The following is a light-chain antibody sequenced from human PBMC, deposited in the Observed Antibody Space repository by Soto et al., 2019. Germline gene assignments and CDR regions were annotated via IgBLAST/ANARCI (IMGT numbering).Light chain of an antibody. J-gene: IGKJ4*01. CDR1: QSVSSN. CDR2: DIS. Sequence: EIVMTQSPATLSVSPGERATLSCRASQSVSSNLAWYQQKPGQAPSLLIYDISARATGIPTRFSGSGSGTEFTRTISSLQSEDVAVYYCQQYNDWPLTFGGGTKVEIK. CDR3: QQYNDWPLT. V-gene: IGKV3D-15*01.